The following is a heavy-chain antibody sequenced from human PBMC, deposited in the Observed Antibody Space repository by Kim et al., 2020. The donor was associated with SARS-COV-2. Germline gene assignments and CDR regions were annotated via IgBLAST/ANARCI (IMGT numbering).Heavy chain of an antibody. CDR2: IKPDGTRA. J-gene: IGHJ3*01. Sequence: GGSLRLSCVASGSTIERFTFGSYWMTWVRPAPGKGLEWVANIKPDGTRAYDVDSMKGRFTISSDNAHISLYLHVTSLRTDDPAMPYCARAVTGRIDAFDLWGQGTMVSVAS. CDR1: GSTIERFTFGSYW. V-gene: IGHV3-7*03. D-gene: IGHD6-19*01. CDR3: ARAVTGRIDAFDL.